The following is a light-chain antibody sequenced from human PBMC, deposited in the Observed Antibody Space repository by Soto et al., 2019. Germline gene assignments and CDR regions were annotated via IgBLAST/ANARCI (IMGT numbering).Light chain of an antibody. CDR2: GAN. V-gene: IGKV1-39*01. CDR3: QQNYGTPGT. CDR1: QSISRY. Sequence: DIQLTQSPSSLSASVGDRMSVACVSSQSISRYLNWYQQRPGTAPKVLIFGANSLQSGVPSRFSGSGSGTEFTLTISSLQPEDFATYYCQQNYGTPGTFGQGTKVDIK. J-gene: IGKJ1*01.